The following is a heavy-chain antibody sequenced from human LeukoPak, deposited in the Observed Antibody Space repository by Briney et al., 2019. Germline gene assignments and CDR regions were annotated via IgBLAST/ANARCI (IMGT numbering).Heavy chain of an antibody. CDR1: GFTFSSYS. Sequence: GGSLRLSRAASGFTFSSYSMNWVRQAPGKGLEWVSYISSSSSTIYYADSVKGRFTISRDNAKNSLYLQMNSLRAEDTAVYYCARGLLVTTGDFDYWGQGTLVTVSS. D-gene: IGHD3-22*01. J-gene: IGHJ4*02. CDR3: ARGLLVTTGDFDY. CDR2: ISSSSSTI. V-gene: IGHV3-48*04.